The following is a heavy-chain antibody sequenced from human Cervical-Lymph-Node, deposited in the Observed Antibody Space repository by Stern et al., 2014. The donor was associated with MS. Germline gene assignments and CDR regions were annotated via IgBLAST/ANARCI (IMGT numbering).Heavy chain of an antibody. CDR2: IFHNWTT. CDR3: LRVPHWLQVSPDRGENANFHF. Sequence: QLQLQESGPGLVKPSETLSLTCTVSGASIRSSVYQWGWVRQPPGKGLEWIGNIFHNWTTHDNPSLKSRVTISLHASKNTFPLELKFVTAADTAVYYCLRVPHWLQVSPDRGENANFHFWGQGILVIVSS. D-gene: IGHD6-19*01. CDR1: GASIRSSVYQ. J-gene: IGHJ4*02. V-gene: IGHV4-39*01.